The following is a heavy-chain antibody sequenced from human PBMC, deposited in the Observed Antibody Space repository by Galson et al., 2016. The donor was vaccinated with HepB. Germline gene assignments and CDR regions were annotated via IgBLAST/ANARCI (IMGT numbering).Heavy chain of an antibody. V-gene: IGHV3-11*06. CDR2: ISSSSSYT. CDR1: GFSFSDYY. Sequence: SLRLSCAASGFSFSDYYMSWIRQAPGKGLEWISYISSSSSYTNYADSVKGRFTVSRDNAKNSVYLQMNNLRAEDTAVYYCARDSLPIAARPLDYWGQGTLVTVSS. CDR3: ARDSLPIAARPLDY. D-gene: IGHD6-6*01. J-gene: IGHJ4*02.